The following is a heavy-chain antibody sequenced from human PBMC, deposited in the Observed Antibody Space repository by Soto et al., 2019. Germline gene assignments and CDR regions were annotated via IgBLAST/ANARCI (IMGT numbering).Heavy chain of an antibody. CDR1: GFTFSSYS. D-gene: IGHD2-15*01. Sequence: GGSLRLSCAASGFTFSSYSMNWVRQAPGKGLEWVSSISSSSSYIYYADSVKGRFTISRDNAKNSLYLEMNSLRAEDTAVYYCARDLPPWSRPGGWFDPWGQGTLVTVSS. CDR2: ISSSSSYI. V-gene: IGHV3-21*01. CDR3: ARDLPPWSRPGGWFDP. J-gene: IGHJ5*02.